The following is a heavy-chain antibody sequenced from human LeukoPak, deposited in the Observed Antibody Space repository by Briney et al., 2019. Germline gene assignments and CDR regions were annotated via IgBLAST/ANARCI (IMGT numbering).Heavy chain of an antibody. J-gene: IGHJ4*02. Sequence: GGSLRLSCAASGFTFSSYAMSWVRQAPGKGLEWISAISGSGGSTYYADSVKGRFTISRDNSKNTLYLQMNSLRAEDTAVYYCAEPEGGYYDIRPDWGQGTLVTVSS. CDR2: ISGSGGST. CDR1: GFTFSSYA. V-gene: IGHV3-23*01. CDR3: AEPEGGYYDIRPD. D-gene: IGHD3-22*01.